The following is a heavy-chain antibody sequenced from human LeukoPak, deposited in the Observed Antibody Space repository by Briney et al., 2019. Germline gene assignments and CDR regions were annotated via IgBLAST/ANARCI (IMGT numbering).Heavy chain of an antibody. CDR2: INPEGSEK. CDR1: GLTFSSSW. J-gene: IGHJ4*02. CDR3: ARDLAYSRLDY. V-gene: IGHV3-7*01. Sequence: GGSLRLSCAVSGLTFSSSWMDWVRQAPGKGLEWVASINPEGSEKYSADSVKGRFTISGDNAKNSLYLQMDSLRVEDTAFYYCARDLAYSRLDYWGQGMLVTVSS. D-gene: IGHD5-18*01.